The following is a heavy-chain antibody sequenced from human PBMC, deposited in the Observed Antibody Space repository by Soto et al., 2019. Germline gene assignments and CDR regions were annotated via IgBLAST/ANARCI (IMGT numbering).Heavy chain of an antibody. Sequence: EVQLVESGGGLVQPGGSLRLSCAASGFTFSSYSMNWVRQAPGKGLEWVSSISSSSSYIYYADSVKGRFTISRDNAKNSLYLQMNSLRAEDTAVYYCARDGPAGSSWPYYYYGMDVWGQGTTVTVSS. J-gene: IGHJ6*02. D-gene: IGHD6-13*01. CDR2: ISSSSSYI. CDR1: GFTFSSYS. V-gene: IGHV3-21*01. CDR3: ARDGPAGSSWPYYYYGMDV.